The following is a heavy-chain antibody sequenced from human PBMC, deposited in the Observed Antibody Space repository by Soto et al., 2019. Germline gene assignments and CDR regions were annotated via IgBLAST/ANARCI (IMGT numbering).Heavy chain of an antibody. CDR2: ISSSSSYI. V-gene: IGHV3-21*01. CDR3: ARGWFGELMDV. J-gene: IGHJ6*02. CDR1: GFTFSSYS. D-gene: IGHD3-10*01. Sequence: GGSLRLSCAASGFTFSSYSMNWVRQAPGKGLEWVSSISSSSSYIYYADSVKGRFTISRDNAKNSLYLQMNSLRAEDTAVYYCARGWFGELMDVWGQGTTVTVSS.